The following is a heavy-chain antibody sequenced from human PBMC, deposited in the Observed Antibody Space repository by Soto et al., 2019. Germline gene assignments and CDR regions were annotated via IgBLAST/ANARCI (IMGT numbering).Heavy chain of an antibody. V-gene: IGHV4-59*01. J-gene: IGHJ5*02. CDR1: GGSISSYY. D-gene: IGHD5-18*01. CDR3: ARRDVDTAMVPNWFDP. CDR2: IYYSGST. Sequence: SETLSLTCTVSGGSISSYYWSWIRQPPGKGLEWIGYIYYSGSTNYNPSLKSRVTISVDTSKNQFSLKLSSVTAADTAVYYCARRDVDTAMVPNWFDPWGQGTLVTVSS.